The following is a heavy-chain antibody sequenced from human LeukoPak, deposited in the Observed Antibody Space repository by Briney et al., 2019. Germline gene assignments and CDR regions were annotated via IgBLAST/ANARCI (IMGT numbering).Heavy chain of an antibody. CDR3: TRSQEGYYYYYMDV. CDR2: IRSKANSYAT. J-gene: IGHJ6*03. V-gene: IGHV3-73*01. Sequence: GGSLRLSCAASGFTFSGSAMHWVRQASGKGLEWVGRIRSKANSYATAYAPSVKGRYTISRDDSKNTAYLQMNSLKTEDTAVYYCTRSQEGYYYYYMDVWGKGTTVTVSS. CDR1: GFTFSGSA.